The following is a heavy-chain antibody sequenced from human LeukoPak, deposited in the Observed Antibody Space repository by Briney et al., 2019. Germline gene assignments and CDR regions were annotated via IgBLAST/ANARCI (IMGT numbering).Heavy chain of an antibody. V-gene: IGHV4-34*01. CDR1: GGSFSGYY. Sequence: SETLSLTCAVYGGSFSGYYWTWIRQPPGKGLEWIGEINHSGSTSYNPSLKSRVTISVDTSKNQFSLELSSVTAADTAVYYCARDISTYSSGRRDFFDYWGQGTLVTVSS. D-gene: IGHD6-19*01. CDR2: INHSGST. J-gene: IGHJ4*02. CDR3: ARDISTYSSGRRDFFDY.